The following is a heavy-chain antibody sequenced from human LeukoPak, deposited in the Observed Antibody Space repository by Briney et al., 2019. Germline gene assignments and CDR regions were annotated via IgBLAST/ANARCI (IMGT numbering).Heavy chain of an antibody. CDR1: GFTVSSNY. V-gene: IGHV3-53*01. CDR2: IYSSGST. CDR3: ANLRD. D-gene: IGHD3-10*01. J-gene: IGHJ3*01. Sequence: GGSLRLSCAASGFTVSSNYMNWVRQAPGKGLVWVSIIYSSGSTYYADSVKGRFTISRDNSKNTLYLQMNSLRAEDTAVYYCANLRDWGQGTMVTVSS.